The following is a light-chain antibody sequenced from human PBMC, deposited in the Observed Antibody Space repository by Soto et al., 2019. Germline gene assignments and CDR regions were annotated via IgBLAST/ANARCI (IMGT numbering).Light chain of an antibody. J-gene: IGKJ1*01. Sequence: EIMMTQSPANVSVFPGERATLSCRASQSIDSDLAWYQQKPGHVPRLLIYGASTRATGVPARFSDSGSGTEFTLTIISLQSDDFGMYYRQQYSHWRTFGPGTKVEIK. CDR1: QSIDSD. CDR2: GAS. CDR3: QQYSHWRT. V-gene: IGKV3-15*01.